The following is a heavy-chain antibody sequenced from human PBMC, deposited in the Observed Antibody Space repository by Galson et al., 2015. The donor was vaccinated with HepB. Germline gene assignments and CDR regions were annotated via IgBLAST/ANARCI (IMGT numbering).Heavy chain of an antibody. CDR2: ISAYNGNT. CDR3: ARARYYYDSSGTALYYYYGMDV. J-gene: IGHJ6*02. V-gene: IGHV1-18*01. D-gene: IGHD3-22*01. Sequence: SVKVSCKASGGTFSSYAISWVRQAPGQGLEWMGWISAYNGNTNYAQKLQGRVTMTTDTSTSTAYMELRSLRSDDTAVYYCARARYYYDSSGTALYYYYGMDVWGQGTTVTVSS. CDR1: GGTFSSYA.